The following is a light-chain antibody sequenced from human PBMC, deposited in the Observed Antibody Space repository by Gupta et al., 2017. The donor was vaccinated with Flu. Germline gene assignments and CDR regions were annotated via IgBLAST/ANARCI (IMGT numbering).Light chain of an antibody. Sequence: NIGSNFVYWYQQFPGTAPKLLIYRNDQRPSGVPDRFSGSKSGTSASLAISGLRSEDEAEYYCSAWDDSLSGLVVFGGGTKLTVL. CDR2: RND. CDR1: NIGSNF. J-gene: IGLJ2*01. CDR3: SAWDDSLSGLVV. V-gene: IGLV1-47*01.